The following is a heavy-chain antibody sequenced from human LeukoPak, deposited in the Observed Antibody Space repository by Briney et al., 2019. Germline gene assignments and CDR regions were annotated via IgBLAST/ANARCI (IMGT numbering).Heavy chain of an antibody. Sequence: PAGSLSLSCASSGFTFSDYYMSWIRQAPGKGLEWVSHISGSSTYTNYADSVTGRFTISRDNANNSLYLQMNSLTAEDTAVFYCARVGSRGYYFDYRGAGNLGSVSS. D-gene: IGHD1-26*01. V-gene: IGHV3-11*06. CDR2: ISGSSTYT. CDR3: ARVGSRGYYFDY. CDR1: GFTFSDYY. J-gene: IGHJ4*02.